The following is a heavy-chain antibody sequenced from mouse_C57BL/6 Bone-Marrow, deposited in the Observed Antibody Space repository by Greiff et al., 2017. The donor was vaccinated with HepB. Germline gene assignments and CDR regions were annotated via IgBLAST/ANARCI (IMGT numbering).Heavy chain of an antibody. J-gene: IGHJ1*03. CDR2: ISSGGSYT. Sequence: EVKLMESGGDLVKPGGSLKLSCAASGFTFSSYGMSWVRQTPDKRLEWVATISSGGSYTYYPDSVKGRFTISRDNAKNTLYLQMSSLKSEDTAMYYCARQGDYDEGWYFDVWGTGTTVTVSS. D-gene: IGHD2-4*01. V-gene: IGHV5-6*01. CDR1: GFTFSSYG. CDR3: ARQGDYDEGWYFDV.